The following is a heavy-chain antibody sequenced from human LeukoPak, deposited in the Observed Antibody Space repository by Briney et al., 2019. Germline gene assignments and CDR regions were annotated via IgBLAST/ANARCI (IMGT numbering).Heavy chain of an antibody. Sequence: PGGSLRLSCAASGFTFSSYAMSWVRQAPGKGLEWVAFIRYDGSNKYYADSVKGRFTISRDNSKNTLYLQMNSLRAEDTAVYYCAKEGIGDLDYWGQGTLVTVSS. D-gene: IGHD2-15*01. CDR3: AKEGIGDLDY. CDR2: IRYDGSNK. CDR1: GFTFSSYA. J-gene: IGHJ4*02. V-gene: IGHV3-30*02.